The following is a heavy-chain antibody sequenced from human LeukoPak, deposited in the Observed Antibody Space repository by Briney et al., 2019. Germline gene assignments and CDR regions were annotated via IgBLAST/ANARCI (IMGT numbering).Heavy chain of an antibody. CDR1: GGSISSYY. D-gene: IGHD5-12*01. CDR3: ARDRVSGYDYSDV. Sequence: PSETLSLTCTVSGGSISSYYWSWIRQPPGKGLEWSGYIYYSGSTNYNPSLKSRVTISVDKSKNQFSLKLSSVNAADTAVYYCARDRVSGYDYSDVWGKGTTVTVCS. CDR2: IYYSGST. V-gene: IGHV4-59*01. J-gene: IGHJ6*04.